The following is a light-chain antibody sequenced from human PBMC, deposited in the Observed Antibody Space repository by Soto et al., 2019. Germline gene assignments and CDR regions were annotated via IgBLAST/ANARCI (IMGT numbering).Light chain of an antibody. CDR1: QSVTTR. V-gene: IGKV3-15*01. J-gene: IGKJ1*01. CDR3: QQYNNWPPWT. Sequence: IVLTQSPGTLSLSPGERVTLSCRASQSVTTRLAWYQHKPGQAPRLLIYGASTRATGIPARFSGSGSGTEFTLTISSLQSEDFAVYYCQQYNNWPPWTFGQGTKVDIK. CDR2: GAS.